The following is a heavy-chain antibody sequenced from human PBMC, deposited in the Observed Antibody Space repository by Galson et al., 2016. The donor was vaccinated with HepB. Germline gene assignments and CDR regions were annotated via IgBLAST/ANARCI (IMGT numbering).Heavy chain of an antibody. CDR1: GFRFTGYF. CDR3: ARACSNANCFYDAFDI. CDR2: INPDTSGT. J-gene: IGHJ3*02. D-gene: IGHD4/OR15-4a*01. V-gene: IGHV1-2*02. Sequence: SVKVSCKASGFRFTGYFMHWVQQAPGQGLEWMGWINPDTSGTAYAQKFQGRFTITRDTSLSTLYMELSSLKSDDTAVYFCARACSNANCFYDAFDIWGQGTMVTVSS.